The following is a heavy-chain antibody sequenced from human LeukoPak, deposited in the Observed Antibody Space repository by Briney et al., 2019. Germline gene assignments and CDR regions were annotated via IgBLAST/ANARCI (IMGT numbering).Heavy chain of an antibody. CDR1: GFTFSSYA. Sequence: GGSLRLSCAASGFTFSSYAMSWVRQAPGKGLEWVSAISGSGGSTYYADSVKGRFTISRDNSKNTLYLQMNSLRAEDTAVYYCAKTEGIAVASTLDYWGQGTLVTVSS. CDR3: AKTEGIAVASTLDY. J-gene: IGHJ4*02. CDR2: ISGSGGST. V-gene: IGHV3-23*01. D-gene: IGHD6-19*01.